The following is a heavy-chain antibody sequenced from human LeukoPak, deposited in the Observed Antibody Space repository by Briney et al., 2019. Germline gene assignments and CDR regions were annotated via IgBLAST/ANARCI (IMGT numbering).Heavy chain of an antibody. Sequence: SETLSLTCTVSGGSISSGSYYWSWIRQPAGKGLEWIGRIYTSGSTNYNPALKSRVTISVDTSKNQFSLKLSSVTAADTAVYYCARGRRGYSYAPFDYWGQGTLVTVSS. CDR1: GGSISSGSYY. CDR3: ARGRRGYSYAPFDY. D-gene: IGHD5-18*01. J-gene: IGHJ4*02. CDR2: IYTSGST. V-gene: IGHV4-61*02.